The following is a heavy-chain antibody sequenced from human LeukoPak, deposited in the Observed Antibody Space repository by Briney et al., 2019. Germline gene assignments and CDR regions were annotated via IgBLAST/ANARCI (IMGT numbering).Heavy chain of an antibody. D-gene: IGHD3-10*01. Sequence: PGGSLRLSCAASGFTFSSYSMNWVRQAPGKGLEWVSSISSSSSSYIYYADSVKGRFTISRDNAKNSLYLQMNSLRAEDTAVYYCARRAMVRGVGLDYWGQGTLVTVSS. J-gene: IGHJ4*02. CDR2: ISSSSSSYI. CDR1: GFTFSSYS. CDR3: ARRAMVRGVGLDY. V-gene: IGHV3-21*01.